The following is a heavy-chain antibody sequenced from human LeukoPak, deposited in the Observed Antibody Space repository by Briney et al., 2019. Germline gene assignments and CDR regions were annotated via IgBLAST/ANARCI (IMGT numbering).Heavy chain of an antibody. V-gene: IGHV4-39*01. D-gene: IGHD3-22*01. CDR2: IYYSGST. CDR3: ARQIDDYYDTSGYWK. Sequence: SETLSLTCTVSGGSISSSSYYWGWIRQPPGTGLEWIGSIYYSGSTNYNPSLKSRVTISIDTSKNQFSLKLSSVTAADTAVYYCARQIDDYYDTSGYWKWGQGTLVTVSS. J-gene: IGHJ4*02. CDR1: GGSISSSSYY.